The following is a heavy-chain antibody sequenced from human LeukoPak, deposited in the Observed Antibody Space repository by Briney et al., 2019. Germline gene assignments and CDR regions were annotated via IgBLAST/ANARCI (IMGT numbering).Heavy chain of an antibody. V-gene: IGHV3-48*02. CDR3: ARAYSYGYYFDY. CDR1: GFTFSSYS. Sequence: GGSLRLSRAASGFTFSSYSMSWVRQAPGTGLEWVSYISSSSSTICYADSVKGRFTISRDNAKNSLYLQMNSLRDEDTAVYYCARAYSYGYYFDYWGQGTLVTVSS. D-gene: IGHD5-18*01. CDR2: ISSSSSTI. J-gene: IGHJ4*02.